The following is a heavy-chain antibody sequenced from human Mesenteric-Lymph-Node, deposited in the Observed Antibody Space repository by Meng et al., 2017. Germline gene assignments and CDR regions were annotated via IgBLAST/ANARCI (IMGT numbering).Heavy chain of an antibody. CDR1: GFTFSSYE. D-gene: IGHD3-10*01. J-gene: IGHJ4*02. CDR3: ARIQYSGSGSL. CDR2: ISSSGGTI. Sequence: GESLKISCAASGFTFSSYEMNWVRQAPGKGLEWVSYISSSGGTIYYADSVKGRFTISRDNAKNSLYLQMNSLRAEDTAIYYCARIQYSGSGSLWGQGTVVTVSS. V-gene: IGHV3-48*03.